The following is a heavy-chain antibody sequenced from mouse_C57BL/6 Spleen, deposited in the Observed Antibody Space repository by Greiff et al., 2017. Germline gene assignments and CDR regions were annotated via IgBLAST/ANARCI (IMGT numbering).Heavy chain of an antibody. D-gene: IGHD1-1*01. Sequence: EVQRVESGEGLVKPGGSLKLSCAASGFTFSSYAMSWVRQTPEKRLEWVAYISSGGDYIYYADTVKGRFTISRDNARNTLYLQMSSLKSEDTAMYYCTREGAGYYGSSYYYAMDYWGQGTSVTVSS. CDR3: TREGAGYYGSSYYYAMDY. CDR1: GFTFSSYA. V-gene: IGHV5-9-1*02. CDR2: ISSGGDYI. J-gene: IGHJ4*01.